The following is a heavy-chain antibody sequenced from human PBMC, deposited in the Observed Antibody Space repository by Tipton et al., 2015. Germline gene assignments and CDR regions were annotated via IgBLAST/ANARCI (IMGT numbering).Heavy chain of an antibody. V-gene: IGHV4-38-2*01. Sequence: TLSLTCAVSAYSISTDYYWVWIRQPPGKGLEWIGTISHSGSTNYNPSLMRRVTISADTSRNQFSPRLSSVTAADTAVYYCACHDYDLLTRDYQTVDYWGQGTLVTVSS. CDR2: ISHSGST. CDR3: ACHDYDLLTRDYQTVDY. CDR1: AYSISTDYY. D-gene: IGHD3-9*01. J-gene: IGHJ4*02.